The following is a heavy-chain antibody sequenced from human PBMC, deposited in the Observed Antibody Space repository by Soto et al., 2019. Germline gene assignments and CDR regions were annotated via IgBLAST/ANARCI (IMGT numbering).Heavy chain of an antibody. D-gene: IGHD4-17*01. V-gene: IGHV1-69*08. J-gene: IGHJ4*02. CDR3: ARDVGLGPVTVSTHVDY. CDR2: IIPILDIA. CDR1: GGTFSNYT. Sequence: QVQLVQSGAEVKKPGSSVKVSCKASGGTFSNYTITWVRQAPGQGLEWMGRIIPILDIANYAKKFQGRVTSTADKSTSTAYMELISLRSEATAVYYCARDVGLGPVTVSTHVDYWGQGTLVIVSS.